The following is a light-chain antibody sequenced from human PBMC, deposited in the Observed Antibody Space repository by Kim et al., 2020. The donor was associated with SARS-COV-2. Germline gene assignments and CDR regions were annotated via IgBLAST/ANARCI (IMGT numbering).Light chain of an antibody. Sequence: EIVMTQSPATLSVSPGERATLSCRASQSVSRDLAWYQQKPGQAPRLLIYSASARATGIPARFSGSGSGTEFALTISSLQSEDFAVYYCQQYNNWSPVTFGGGTKVDIK. CDR3: QQYNNWSPVT. CDR1: QSVSRD. V-gene: IGKV3-15*01. CDR2: SAS. J-gene: IGKJ4*01.